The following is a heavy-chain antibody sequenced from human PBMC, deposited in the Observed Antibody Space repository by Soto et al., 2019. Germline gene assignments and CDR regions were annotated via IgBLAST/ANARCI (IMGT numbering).Heavy chain of an antibody. CDR3: ARTHGYYYDYYMDV. CDR2: INQDGSEK. Sequence: GGSLRLSCAASGFSFSSFWMSWVRQAPGKGLEWVANINQDGSEKYYVDSVKGRFTISRDNAKNSLSLQMNSLRAEDTAVYFCARTHGYYYDYYMDVWGKGTTVTVSS. J-gene: IGHJ6*03. CDR1: GFSFSSFW. V-gene: IGHV3-7*01.